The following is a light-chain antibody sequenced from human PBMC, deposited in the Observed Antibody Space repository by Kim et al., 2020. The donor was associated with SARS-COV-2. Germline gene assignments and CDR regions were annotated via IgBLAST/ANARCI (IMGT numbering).Light chain of an antibody. Sequence: SVSPGQTASITCSGDKLGDKYACWYQQKPGQSSVLVIYQDTKRPSGIPERFSGSNSGNTATLTISGTQAMDEADYYCQAWDSSTAVFGTGTKVTVL. J-gene: IGLJ1*01. CDR2: QDT. CDR1: KLGDKY. V-gene: IGLV3-1*01. CDR3: QAWDSSTAV.